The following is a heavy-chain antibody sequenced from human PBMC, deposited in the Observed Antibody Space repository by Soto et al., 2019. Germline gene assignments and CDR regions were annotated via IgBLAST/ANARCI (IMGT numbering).Heavy chain of an antibody. CDR3: ARAYGYYFDY. CDR1: GGSISSYY. Sequence: SETLSLTCTVSGGSISSYYWSWIRQPPGKGLEWIGYTYYSGSTNYNPSLKSRVTISVDTSKNQFSLKLSSVTAADTAVYYCARAYGYYFDYWGQGTLVTVSS. V-gene: IGHV4-59*01. J-gene: IGHJ4*02. D-gene: IGHD4-17*01. CDR2: TYYSGST.